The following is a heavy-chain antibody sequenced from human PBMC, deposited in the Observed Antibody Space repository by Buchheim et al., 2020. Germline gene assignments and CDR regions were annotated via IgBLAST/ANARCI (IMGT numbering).Heavy chain of an antibody. V-gene: IGHV3-30*18. CDR3: AKIVGDLLTPFDY. Sequence: QVQLVESGGGVVQPGRSLRLSCAASGFTFSSYGMHWVRQAPGKGLEWVAVISYDGSNKYYADSVKGRFTISRDNSKNTLYLQMNSLRAEDTAIYYCAKIVGDLLTPFDYWGQGTL. CDR2: ISYDGSNK. D-gene: IGHD3-10*01. CDR1: GFTFSSYG. J-gene: IGHJ4*02.